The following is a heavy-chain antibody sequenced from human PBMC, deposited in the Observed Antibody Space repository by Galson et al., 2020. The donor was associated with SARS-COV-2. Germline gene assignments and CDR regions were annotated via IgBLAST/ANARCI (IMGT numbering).Heavy chain of an antibody. D-gene: IGHD3-3*01. V-gene: IGHV4-61*01. CDR1: GASVNSGSYY. CDR3: TRGPITIFGVGSVCDY. J-gene: IGHJ4*02. Sequence: SETLSLTCTVSGASVNSGSYYWSWIRQPPGQGLEWIGYIYNSGSTNYNPSLKSRVTISVVTSKNHFSLKLSSVTAADTAVYYCTRGPITIFGVGSVCDYWGQGTLVTVSS. CDR2: IYNSGST.